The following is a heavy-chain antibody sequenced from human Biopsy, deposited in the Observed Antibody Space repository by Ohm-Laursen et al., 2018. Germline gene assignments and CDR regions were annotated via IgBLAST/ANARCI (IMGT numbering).Heavy chain of an antibody. CDR2: IYYSGRT. Sequence: SQTLSLTWAVSGGSISSDYWSWIRQTPGKGLEWIGYIYYSGRTNYNPSLKSRVTISVDTSKNQFSLRLNSVTAADTAVYYCARATNSTGWPYYYFYGMDVWGQGTTVTVSS. CDR1: GGSISSDY. CDR3: ARATNSTGWPYYYFYGMDV. D-gene: IGHD2/OR15-2a*01. V-gene: IGHV4-59*01. J-gene: IGHJ6*02.